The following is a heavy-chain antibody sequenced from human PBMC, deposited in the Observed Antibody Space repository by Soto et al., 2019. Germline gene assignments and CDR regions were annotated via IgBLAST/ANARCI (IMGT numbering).Heavy chain of an antibody. V-gene: IGHV4-31*03. Sequence: SETLSLTCTVSGGSISSGGYYWSLIRQHPGKCLEWIGYIYYSGSTYYNPSLKSRVTISVDTSKNQFSLKLSSVTAADTAVYYCARGSYHYYDSSGYYYFDYWGQGTLVTVSS. J-gene: IGHJ4*02. D-gene: IGHD3-22*01. CDR2: IYYSGST. CDR1: GGSISSGGYY. CDR3: ARGSYHYYDSSGYYYFDY.